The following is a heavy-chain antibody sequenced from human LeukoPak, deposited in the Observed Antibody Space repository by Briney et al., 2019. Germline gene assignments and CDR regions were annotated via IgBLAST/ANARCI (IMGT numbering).Heavy chain of an antibody. V-gene: IGHV3-74*01. J-gene: IGHJ4*02. Sequence: GESLKISCAASGFTFRNYWMHWVRQAPGEGLVWVSRINSDGSDTIYADSVKGRFTISRDNAKNTTYLQMYSLRGEDTALYFCAREDYDYGDYYFDYWGQGTLVTVSS. CDR3: AREDYDYGDYYFDY. CDR1: GFTFRNYW. CDR2: INSDGSDT. D-gene: IGHD4-17*01.